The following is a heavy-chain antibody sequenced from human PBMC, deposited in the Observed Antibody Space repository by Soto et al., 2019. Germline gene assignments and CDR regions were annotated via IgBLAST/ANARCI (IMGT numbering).Heavy chain of an antibody. CDR3: ARDEVAVVAGGMDV. J-gene: IGHJ6*02. CDR1: GFTFSSYW. D-gene: IGHD6-19*01. CDR2: INSDGSST. Sequence: EVQLVESGGGLVQPGGSLRLSCAASGFTFSSYWMHWVRQAPGKGLVWVSRINSDGSSTSYADSVKGRFTISRDNAKNTLYLQMNSLGAEDTAVYYCARDEVAVVAGGMDVWGQGTTVTVSS. V-gene: IGHV3-74*01.